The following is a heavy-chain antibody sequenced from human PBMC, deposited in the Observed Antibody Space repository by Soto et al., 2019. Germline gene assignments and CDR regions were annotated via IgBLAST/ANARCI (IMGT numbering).Heavy chain of an antibody. CDR1: GGSISNHY. D-gene: IGHD7-27*01. J-gene: IGHJ4*02. CDR3: TRANWYSEY. Sequence: QVQLQESGPGLVKPSETLSLTCSVSGGSISNHYWCWIRQPPGKGLEWIGYIYYNGNTNSNPSLKSRGTMSVDTSRNQISLKLTTVTAADAAVYYCTRANWYSEYWGQGTLVTVSS. CDR2: IYYNGNT. V-gene: IGHV4-59*11.